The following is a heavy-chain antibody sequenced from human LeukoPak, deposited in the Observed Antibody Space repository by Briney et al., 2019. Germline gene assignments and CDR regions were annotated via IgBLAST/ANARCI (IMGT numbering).Heavy chain of an antibody. Sequence: GGSLRLSCAASGFTFSSYSMNWVRHAPGKGLEWVSSISSSSSYIYYADSVKGRFTISRDNAKNSLYLQMNSLRAEDTAVYYCARDRRLYVGGGSCYSDYWGQGTLVTVSS. V-gene: IGHV3-21*01. CDR3: ARDRRLYVGGGSCYSDY. CDR1: GFTFSSYS. J-gene: IGHJ4*02. D-gene: IGHD2-15*01. CDR2: ISSSSSYI.